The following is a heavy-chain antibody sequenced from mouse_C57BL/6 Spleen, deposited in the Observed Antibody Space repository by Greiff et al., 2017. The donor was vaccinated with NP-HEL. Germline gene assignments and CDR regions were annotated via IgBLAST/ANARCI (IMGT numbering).Heavy chain of an antibody. V-gene: IGHV1-15*01. CDR2: IDPETGGT. J-gene: IGHJ3*01. CDR1: GYTFTDYE. CDR3: TRGGDWEGFAY. D-gene: IGHD4-1*01. Sequence: VQLQQSGAELVRPGASVTLSCKASGYTFTDYEMHWVKQTPVHGLDWIGAIDPETGGTAYNQKFKGKAILTADKSSSTAYMELRSLTSEDSAVYYCTRGGDWEGFAYWGQGTLVTVSA.